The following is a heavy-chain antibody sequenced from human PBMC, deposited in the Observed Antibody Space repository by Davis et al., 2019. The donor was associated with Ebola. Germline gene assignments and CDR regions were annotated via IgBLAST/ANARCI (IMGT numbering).Heavy chain of an antibody. CDR3: ARSGVRGYYNGMDV. V-gene: IGHV1-8*01. D-gene: IGHD1-14*01. Sequence: AASVHVSCMASVYAFTRYDINWVRQATGQGLEWMGWMNPNSGNTGYVERFQGRVTMSRNTSISTAYMELSSLRSEDTAVYYCARSGVRGYYNGMDVWGQGTTVTVSS. J-gene: IGHJ6*02. CDR1: VYAFTRYD. CDR2: MNPNSGNT.